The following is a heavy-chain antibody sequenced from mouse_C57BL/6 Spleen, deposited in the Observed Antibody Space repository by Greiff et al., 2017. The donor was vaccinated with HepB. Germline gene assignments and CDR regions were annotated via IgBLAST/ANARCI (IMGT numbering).Heavy chain of an antibody. Sequence: EVKLQESGGGLVQPGGSLSLSCAASGFTFTDYYMSWVRQPPGKALEWLGFIRNKANGYTTEYSASVKGRFTISRDNSQSILYLQMNALRAEDSATYYCARSDSTVVALDYWGQGTTLTVSS. CDR3: ARSDSTVVALDY. V-gene: IGHV7-3*01. J-gene: IGHJ2*01. D-gene: IGHD1-1*01. CDR2: IRNKANGYTT. CDR1: GFTFTDYY.